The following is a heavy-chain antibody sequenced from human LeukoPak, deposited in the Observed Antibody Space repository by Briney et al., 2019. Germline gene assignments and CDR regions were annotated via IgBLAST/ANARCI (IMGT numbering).Heavy chain of an antibody. D-gene: IGHD3-16*01. J-gene: IGHJ5*01. CDR1: GGSITAGNHH. V-gene: IGHV4-39*01. CDR3: ARLNPGYVTAPHDS. Sequence: SETLSLTCTVSGGSITAGNHHWGWIRQPPGKGLEWIGSVYYSGSIFSDTSHKSRVTISGDTSKNQFSLSLSSVTAADTAVYYCARLNPGYVTAPHDSWGQECWSPSPQ. CDR2: VYYSGSI.